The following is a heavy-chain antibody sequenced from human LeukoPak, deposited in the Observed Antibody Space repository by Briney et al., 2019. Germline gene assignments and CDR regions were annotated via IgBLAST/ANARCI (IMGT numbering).Heavy chain of an antibody. V-gene: IGHV4-4*07. Sequence: PSETLSLTCTVSGGSISSYYWSWIRQPAGKGLEWIGRIYTSGSTNYNPSLKSRVTMSVDTSKNQFSLKLSSVTAADTDVYYCARDPLLDGEWEPIDAFDIWGQGTMVTVSS. CDR1: GGSISSYY. CDR2: IYTSGST. J-gene: IGHJ3*02. D-gene: IGHD1-26*01. CDR3: ARDPLLDGEWEPIDAFDI.